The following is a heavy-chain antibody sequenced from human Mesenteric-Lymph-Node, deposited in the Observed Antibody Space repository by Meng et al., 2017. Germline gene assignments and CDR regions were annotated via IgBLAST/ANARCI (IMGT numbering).Heavy chain of an antibody. Sequence: GSLRLACTVSGGSISSGGYYWSWIRQPPGKGLEWIGEINHSGSNNYNPSLKSRVTISVDTSKNQFSLKLSSVTAADTAVYYCATSGSGYSSSWYGMDVWGQGTTVTVSS. D-gene: IGHD6-13*01. CDR1: GGSISSGGYY. CDR2: INHSGSN. CDR3: ATSGSGYSSSWYGMDV. V-gene: IGHV4-39*07. J-gene: IGHJ6*02.